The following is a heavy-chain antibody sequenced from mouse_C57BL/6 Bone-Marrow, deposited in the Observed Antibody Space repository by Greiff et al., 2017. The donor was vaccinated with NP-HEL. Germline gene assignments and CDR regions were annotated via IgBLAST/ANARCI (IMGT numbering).Heavy chain of an antibody. CDR2: IYPRSGTT. J-gene: IGHJ1*03. D-gene: IGHD1-1*01. CDR3: AFPHYYGSSVWYFDV. CDR1: GYTFTSYG. V-gene: IGHV1-81*01. Sequence: QVQLKESGAELARPGASVKLSCKASGYTFTSYGISWVKQRPGQGLEWIGEIYPRSGTTYYNEKFKGKATLTADKSSSTAYMELRSLTSEDSAVYFCAFPHYYGSSVWYFDVWGTGTTVTVSA.